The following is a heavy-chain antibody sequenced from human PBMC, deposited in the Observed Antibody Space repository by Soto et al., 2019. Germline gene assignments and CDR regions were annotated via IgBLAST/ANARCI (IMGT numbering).Heavy chain of an antibody. CDR1: GFTFDDYA. Sequence: EVQLVESGGGLVQPGRSLRLSCAASGFTFDDYAMHWVRQAPGKGLEWVSGISWYSGSIGYADSVKGRFTISRDNAKNSLYLQMNRLRAEDTALYYCAKDKLGTDIVVVPAAWGMDVWGQGTTVPVSS. CDR2: ISWYSGSI. CDR3: AKDKLGTDIVVVPAAWGMDV. J-gene: IGHJ6*02. D-gene: IGHD2-2*01. V-gene: IGHV3-9*01.